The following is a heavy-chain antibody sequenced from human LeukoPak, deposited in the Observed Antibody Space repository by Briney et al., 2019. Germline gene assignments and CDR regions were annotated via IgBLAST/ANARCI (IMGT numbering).Heavy chain of an antibody. Sequence: WGVLRLSCAASGFTFSSYSMNWVRQAPGKGLEWVSSISSSSSYIYYADSVKGRFTISRDNAKNSLYLQMNSLRAEDTAVYYCARGTTVTTYPDYWGQGTLVTVSS. CDR3: ARGTTVTTYPDY. J-gene: IGHJ4*02. V-gene: IGHV3-21*01. CDR2: ISSSSSYI. CDR1: GFTFSSYS. D-gene: IGHD4-17*01.